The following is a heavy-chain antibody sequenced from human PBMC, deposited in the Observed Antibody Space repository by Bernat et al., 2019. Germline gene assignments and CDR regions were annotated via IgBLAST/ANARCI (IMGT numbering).Heavy chain of an antibody. Sequence: EMQLVESGGGLVQPGGSLRLSCAASGFTFGDYAMSWFRQAPGKGLEWVGFIRSKAYGGTTEYAASVKGRFTISRDDSKSIAYLQMNSLKTEDTAVYYCTRGEYGSTIFGVVITFDYWGQGTLVTVSS. V-gene: IGHV3-49*03. CDR3: TRGEYGSTIFGVVITFDY. D-gene: IGHD3-3*01. J-gene: IGHJ4*02. CDR1: GFTFGDYA. CDR2: IRSKAYGGTT.